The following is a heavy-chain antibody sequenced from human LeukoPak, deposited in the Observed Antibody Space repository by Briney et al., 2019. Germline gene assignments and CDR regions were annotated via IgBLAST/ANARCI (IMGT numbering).Heavy chain of an antibody. CDR2: I. J-gene: IGHJ5*02. CDR1: GFTFSSYA. Sequence: GGSLRLSCAASGFTFSSYAMSWVRQAPGKGLEWVSAIKGRFTISRDNSKNTLYLQMNSLRAEDTAVYYCAKDGRPDPEGVLEDNWFDPWGQGTLVTVSS. D-gene: IGHD1-1*01. V-gene: IGHV3-23*01. CDR3: AKDGRPDPEGVLEDNWFDP.